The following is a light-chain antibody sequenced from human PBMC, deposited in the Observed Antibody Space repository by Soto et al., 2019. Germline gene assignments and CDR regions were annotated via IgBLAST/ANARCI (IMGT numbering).Light chain of an antibody. CDR3: LQHNSYPYT. CDR2: GAS. Sequence: DLQMTQSPSAVSASVGDTVTDTCRASQGITTFLAWFRQRPGKVPERLIYGASSLQSGVPSRFSGRASGTEFTLTISSLQPEDFGTYYCLQHNSYPYTFGPGTKVEIK. J-gene: IGKJ2*01. V-gene: IGKV1-17*03. CDR1: QGITTF.